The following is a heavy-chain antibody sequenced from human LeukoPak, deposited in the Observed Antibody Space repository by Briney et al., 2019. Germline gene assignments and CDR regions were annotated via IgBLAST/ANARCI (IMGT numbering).Heavy chain of an antibody. CDR1: GFTFSSYE. J-gene: IGHJ4*02. Sequence: SGGSLRLSCAASGFTFSSYEMNWVRQAPGKGLEWVSYISSSGSTIYYADSVKGRFTISRDNAKNSLYLQMNSLRAEDTAVYYCARAFSRTPKLFRQVVTAILPPGAFDYWGQGTLVTVSS. V-gene: IGHV3-48*03. CDR3: ARAFSRTPKLFRQVVTAILPPGAFDY. CDR2: ISSSGSTI. D-gene: IGHD2-21*02.